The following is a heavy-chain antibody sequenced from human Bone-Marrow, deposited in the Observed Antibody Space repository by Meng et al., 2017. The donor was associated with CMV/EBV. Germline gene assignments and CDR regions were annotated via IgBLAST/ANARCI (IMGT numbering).Heavy chain of an antibody. CDR2: IYYSGST. CDR1: GGSISSSSYY. D-gene: IGHD2-2*02. V-gene: IGHV4-39*01. CDR3: ARLRDCSSTSCYTGFDP. Sequence: SETLSLTCTVSGGSISSSSYYWGWIRQPPGKGLEWIGSIYYSGSTYYNPSLKSRVTISVDTSKNQFSLKLSSVTAADTAVYYCARLRDCSSTSCYTGFDPWGQGTLVTVSS. J-gene: IGHJ5*02.